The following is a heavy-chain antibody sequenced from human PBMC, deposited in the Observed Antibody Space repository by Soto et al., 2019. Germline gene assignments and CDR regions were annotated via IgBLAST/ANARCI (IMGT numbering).Heavy chain of an antibody. CDR2: IYYSGST. J-gene: IGHJ6*02. CDR1: GGSISSSSYY. CDR3: ARVTGRYYYGMDV. V-gene: IGHV4-39*01. Sequence: PSETLSLTCTVSGGSISSSSYYWGWIRQPPGKGLEWIGSIYYSGSTYYNPSLKSRVTISVDTSKNQFSLELSSVTAADTAVYYCARVTGRYYYGMDVWGQGTTVTVSS. D-gene: IGHD2-21*02.